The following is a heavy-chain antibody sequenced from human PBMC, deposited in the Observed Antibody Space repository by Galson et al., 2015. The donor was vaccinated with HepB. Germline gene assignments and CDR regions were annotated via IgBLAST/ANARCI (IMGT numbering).Heavy chain of an antibody. D-gene: IGHD4-17*01. CDR1: GYTFTSYG. J-gene: IGHJ4*02. CDR3: ARDNPWLYGDYSGNYYFDY. V-gene: IGHV1-18*04. Sequence: SVKISCKASGYTFTSYGISWVRQAPGQGLEWMGWISAYNGNTNYAQKLQGRVTMTTDTSTSTAYMELRSLRSDDTAVYYCARDNPWLYGDYSGNYYFDYWGQGTLVTVSS. CDR2: ISAYNGNT.